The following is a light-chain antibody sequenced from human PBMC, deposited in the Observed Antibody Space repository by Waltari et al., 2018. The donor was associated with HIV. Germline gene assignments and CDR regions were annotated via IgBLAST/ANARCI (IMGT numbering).Light chain of an antibody. CDR3: SSYTRSTVYV. Sequence: QSALTQPASVSGSPGQSITISCTGTTSDVGGYNYVSWYQQHPGKAPKRMIYEVSIRPSGVSNRFSGAKSGSTASLTISGLQAEDEADYYCSSYTRSTVYVFGTGTKVTVL. CDR1: TSDVGGYNY. V-gene: IGLV2-14*01. CDR2: EVS. J-gene: IGLJ1*01.